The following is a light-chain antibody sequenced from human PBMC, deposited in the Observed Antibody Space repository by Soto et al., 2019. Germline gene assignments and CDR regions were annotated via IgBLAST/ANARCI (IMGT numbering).Light chain of an antibody. Sequence: QSALTQPASVSGSPGQSITISCTGTSSDVGGYNYVSWYQQHPGQAPQLMIYEVSTRPSGVSNRFSGSKSGNTASLTISGLQAEDEADYYCSSYTSSSTRVFGGGTKLTVL. CDR1: SSDVGGYNY. V-gene: IGLV2-14*01. CDR3: SSYTSSSTRV. J-gene: IGLJ3*02. CDR2: EVS.